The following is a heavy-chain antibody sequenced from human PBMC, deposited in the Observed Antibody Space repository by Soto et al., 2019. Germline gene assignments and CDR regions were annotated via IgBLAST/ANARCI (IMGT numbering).Heavy chain of an antibody. V-gene: IGHV1-69*13. J-gene: IGHJ6*02. CDR2: IIPIFGTP. Sequence: SVKVSCKASGGSFSSYAISWVRQAPGQGLEWMGGIIPIFGTPSYAQKFQGRVTITADVSTTTSFMELSTLRSEDTAEYYCAAGVGFCSGSKCYSEKNYYYGMDVWGQGTTVTVSS. CDR1: GGSFSSYA. CDR3: AAGVGFCSGSKCYSEKNYYYGMDV. D-gene: IGHD2-15*01.